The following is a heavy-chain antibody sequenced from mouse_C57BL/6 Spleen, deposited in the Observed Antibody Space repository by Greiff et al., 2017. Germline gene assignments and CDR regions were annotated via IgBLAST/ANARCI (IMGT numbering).Heavy chain of an antibody. CDR2: IWRGGST. CDR1: GFSLTSYG. J-gene: IGHJ4*01. Sequence: QVQLQQSGPGLVQPSQSLSITCTVSGFSLTSYGVHWVRQSPGKGLEWLGVIWRGGSTDYNAAFMSRLSITKDNSKSQVFFKMNSLQADDTAIYYCAINGGTAQATGAMDYWGQGTSVTVSS. CDR3: AINGGTAQATGAMDY. V-gene: IGHV2-5*01. D-gene: IGHD3-2*02.